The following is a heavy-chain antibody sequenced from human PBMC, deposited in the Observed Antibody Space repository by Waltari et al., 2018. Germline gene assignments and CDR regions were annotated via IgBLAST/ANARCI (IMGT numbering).Heavy chain of an antibody. D-gene: IGHD4-17*01. J-gene: IGHJ4*02. CDR2: IYYSGST. V-gene: IGHV4-39*07. CDR3: ARESMYGSTVTTGIDY. CDR1: GGSISSSSYY. Sequence: QLQLQESGPGLVKPSETLSLTCTVSGGSISSSSYYWGWIRQPPGKGLEWIGSIYYSGSTYYNPSLKSRVTISVDTSKNQFSLKLSSVTAADTAVYYCARESMYGSTVTTGIDYWGQGTLVTVSS.